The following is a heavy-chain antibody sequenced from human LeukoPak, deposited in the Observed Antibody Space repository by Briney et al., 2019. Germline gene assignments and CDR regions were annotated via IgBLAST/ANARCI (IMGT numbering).Heavy chain of an antibody. CDR2: ISAYNGNT. Sequence: GASVKVSCKTSGYTFTSYGISWVRKAPGQGLEWMGWISAYNGNTNYAQKLQGRVTMTTDTSTSTAYMELRSLRSDDTAVYYCARGRGATKGQPFDYWGQGTLVTVSS. CDR3: ARGRGATKGQPFDY. J-gene: IGHJ4*02. CDR1: GYTFTSYG. D-gene: IGHD1-26*01. V-gene: IGHV1-18*01.